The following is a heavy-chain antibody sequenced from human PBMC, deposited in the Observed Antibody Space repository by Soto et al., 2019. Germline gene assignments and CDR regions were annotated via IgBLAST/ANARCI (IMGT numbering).Heavy chain of an antibody. CDR1: GYTFTSYG. CDR2: ISAYNGNT. D-gene: IGHD6-13*01. CDR3: ARDTPTAAGDYYYYMDV. V-gene: IGHV1-18*01. Sequence: ASVKVSCTASGYTFTSYGISWVRQAPGQGLEWMGWISAYNGNTNYAQKLQGRVTMTTDTSTSTAYMELRSLRSDDTAVYYCARDTPTAAGDYYYYMDVWGKGTTVTVSS. J-gene: IGHJ6*03.